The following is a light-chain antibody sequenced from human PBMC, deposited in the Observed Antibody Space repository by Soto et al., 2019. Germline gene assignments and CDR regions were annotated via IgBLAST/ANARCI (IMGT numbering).Light chain of an antibody. CDR2: DVS. Sequence: QSVLTQPASVSGSPGQSITISCTGTSSDVGGYDYVSWYQHHPGKAPKLMIYDVSNRPSGVSDRFSGSRSVNTASLTISGLQAEDEAAYYCSSYTSTTHGVVFGGGTKLTVL. J-gene: IGLJ2*01. CDR1: SSDVGGYDY. V-gene: IGLV2-14*03. CDR3: SSYTSTTHGVV.